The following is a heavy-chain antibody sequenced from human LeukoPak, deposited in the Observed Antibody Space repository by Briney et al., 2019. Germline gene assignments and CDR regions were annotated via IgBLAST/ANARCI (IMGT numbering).Heavy chain of an antibody. CDR2: ISAYNGNT. Sequence: ASVKVSCKASGYTFTSYGISWVRQAPGQGLEWMGWISAYNGNTNYAQKLQGRVTMTTDTSTSTAYMELRSLRSDDTAVYYCARDTVRSSSWYPINYYYYGMDVWGQGTTVTVSS. J-gene: IGHJ6*02. CDR3: ARDTVRSSSWYPINYYYYGMDV. CDR1: GYTFTSYG. V-gene: IGHV1-18*01. D-gene: IGHD6-13*01.